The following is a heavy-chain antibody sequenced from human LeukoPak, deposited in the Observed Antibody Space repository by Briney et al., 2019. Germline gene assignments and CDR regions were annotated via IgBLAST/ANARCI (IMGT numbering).Heavy chain of an antibody. CDR3: AKATGDWYFDL. CDR1: GFNFNNYA. V-gene: IGHV3-9*01. J-gene: IGHJ2*01. CDR2: ISWNSGTR. Sequence: PGGSLRLSCAGSGFNFNNYAMHWVRQAPGKGLEWLSGISWNSGTRGYADSVKGRFTISRDNAKNSLYLQMNSLRPDDTAFYYCAKATGDWYFDLWGRGTLVTVS. D-gene: IGHD7-27*01.